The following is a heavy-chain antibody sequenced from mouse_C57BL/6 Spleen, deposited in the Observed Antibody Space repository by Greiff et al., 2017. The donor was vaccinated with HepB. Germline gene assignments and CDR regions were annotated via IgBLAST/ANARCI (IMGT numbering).Heavy chain of an antibody. D-gene: IGHD4-1*01. V-gene: IGHV5-9*01. CDR3: ARHTGGTFDY. J-gene: IGHJ2*01. CDR2: ISGGGGNT. CDR1: GFTFSSYT. Sequence: EVKLVESGGGLVKPGGSLKLSCAASGFTFSSYTMSWVRQTPEKRLEWVATISGGGGNTYYPDSVKGRFTISRDNAKNTLYLQMSSLRAEDTALYYCARHTGGTFDYWGQGTTLTVSS.